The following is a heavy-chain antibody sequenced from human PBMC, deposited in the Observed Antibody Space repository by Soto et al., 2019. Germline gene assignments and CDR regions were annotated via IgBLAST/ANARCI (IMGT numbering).Heavy chain of an antibody. CDR3: ARQVYGEYLGGNWFDP. J-gene: IGHJ5*02. CDR1: DDSISDSRYY. Sequence: SETLSLTCSVLDDSISDSRYYWGWIRQSPEKGLEWIGSISHDGHAYYNPPLKSRVTLFADTSRNQFSLKMKSVTVADTALYFCARQVYGEYLGGNWFDPWGQGAPVTVSS. V-gene: IGHV4-39*01. CDR2: ISHDGHA. D-gene: IGHD4-17*01.